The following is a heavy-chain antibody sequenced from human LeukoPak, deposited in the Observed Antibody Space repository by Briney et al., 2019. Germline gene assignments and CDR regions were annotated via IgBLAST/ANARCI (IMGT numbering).Heavy chain of an antibody. J-gene: IGHJ5*02. Sequence: PGGSLRLSCAASGCTFSSYSMNWVRQAPGKGLEWVSSISSSSSYIYYADSVKGRFTISRDNAKNSLYLQMNSLRAEDTAVYYCARELYYDSSGYYHWGQGTLVTVSS. CDR1: GCTFSSYS. V-gene: IGHV3-21*01. D-gene: IGHD3-22*01. CDR2: ISSSSSYI. CDR3: ARELYYDSSGYYH.